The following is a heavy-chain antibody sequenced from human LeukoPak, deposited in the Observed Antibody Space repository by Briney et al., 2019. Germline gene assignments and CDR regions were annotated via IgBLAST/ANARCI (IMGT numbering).Heavy chain of an antibody. CDR1: GGSISSGSYY. V-gene: IGHV4-61*02. D-gene: IGHD6-13*01. J-gene: IGHJ6*03. CDR2: IYTSGST. CDR3: AREFPGIAAAGTGRYYYYYYMDV. Sequence: SETLSLTCTVSGGSISSGSYYWSWIRQPAGKGLEWIGRIYTSGSTNYNPSLKSRVTISVDTSKNQFSLKLSSVTAADTAVYYCAREFPGIAAAGTGRYYYYYYMDVWGKGTTVTISS.